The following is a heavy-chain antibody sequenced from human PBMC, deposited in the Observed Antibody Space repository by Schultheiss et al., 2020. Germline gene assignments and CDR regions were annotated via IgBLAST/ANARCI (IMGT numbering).Heavy chain of an antibody. Sequence: GESLKISCKGSGYSFTSYWIGWVRQMPGKGLEWMAIMYPDDSDTRYSPSFEGQVTISADKSISTAYLQWSSLKASDTAMYYCARVDEKNPWYYGSGRPDDYWGQGTLVNGYS. D-gene: IGHD3-10*01. J-gene: IGHJ4*02. CDR3: ARVDEKNPWYYGSGRPDDY. V-gene: IGHV5-51*01. CDR1: GYSFTSYW. CDR2: MYPDDSDT.